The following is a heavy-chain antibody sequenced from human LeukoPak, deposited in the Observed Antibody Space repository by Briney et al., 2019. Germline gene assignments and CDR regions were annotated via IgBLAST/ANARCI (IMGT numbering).Heavy chain of an antibody. Sequence: KPGGSLRLSCAASGFTFSSYSMNWVRQAPGKGLEWVSSISSSSSYIYYADSVKGRFTISRDNAKNSLYLQMNSLRAEDTAVYYCARDLNPGIAAAGSSYYYYYMDVWGNGTTVTVSS. CDR1: GFTFSSYS. D-gene: IGHD6-13*01. CDR2: ISSSSSYI. J-gene: IGHJ6*03. CDR3: ARDLNPGIAAAGSSYYYYYMDV. V-gene: IGHV3-21*01.